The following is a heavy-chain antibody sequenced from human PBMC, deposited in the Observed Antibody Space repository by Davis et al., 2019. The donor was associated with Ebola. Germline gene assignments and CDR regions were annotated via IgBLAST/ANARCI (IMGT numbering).Heavy chain of an antibody. D-gene: IGHD1-1*01. J-gene: IGHJ4*02. CDR2: IKQDGSEK. CDR1: GFTFSDHY. CDR3: ARETVY. V-gene: IGHV3-7*03. Sequence: GESLKISCAASGFTFSDHYMDWVRQAPGKGLEWVANIKQDGSEKYYVDSVKGRFTISRDNAKNSLYLQMNSLRAEDTAVYYCARETVYWGQGTLVTVSS.